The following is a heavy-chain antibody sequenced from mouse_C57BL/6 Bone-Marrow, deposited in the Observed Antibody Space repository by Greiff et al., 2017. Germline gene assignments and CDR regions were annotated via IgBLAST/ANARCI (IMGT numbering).Heavy chain of an antibody. CDR1: GFNIKNTY. CDR3: ARYRGSSYSYYFDY. J-gene: IGHJ2*01. Sequence: EVMLVESVAELVRPGASVKLSCTASGFNIKNTYMHWVKQRPEQGLEWIGRIDPANGNTKYAPKFQGKATITADTSSNTAYLQLSSLTSEDTAIYYCARYRGSSYSYYFDYWGQGTTLTVSS. D-gene: IGHD1-1*01. V-gene: IGHV14-3*01. CDR2: IDPANGNT.